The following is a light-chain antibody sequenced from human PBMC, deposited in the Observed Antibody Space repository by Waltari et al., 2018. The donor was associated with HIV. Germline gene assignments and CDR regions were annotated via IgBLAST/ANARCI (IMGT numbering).Light chain of an antibody. CDR1: TRDVGGYRY. V-gene: IGLV2-14*03. CDR3: SSYTSSSTYV. CDR2: DVR. J-gene: IGLJ1*01. Sequence: QSALTQPASVSGSPGQSTTLSCTGTTRDVGGYRYVSWYQQHPGKAPKLMIYDVRNRPSGVSNRFSGSKSGNTASLTISGLQAEDEADYYCSSYTSSSTYVFGTGTKVTVL.